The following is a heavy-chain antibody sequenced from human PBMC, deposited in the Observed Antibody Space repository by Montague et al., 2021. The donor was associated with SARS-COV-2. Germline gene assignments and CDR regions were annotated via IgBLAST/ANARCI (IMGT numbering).Heavy chain of an antibody. CDR1: SGSIISSGYY. CDR2: IYYSGTT. CDR3: ARGMIRGVTTPFDY. D-gene: IGHD3-10*01. Sequence: SETLSLTCSVSSGSIISSGYYWVWIRQPPGKELEWIGNIYYSGTTYYNPSLQSRGTISVATSKNHLSLRLSSVTAADTAVYFCARGMIRGVTTPFDYWGQGSQVTVSS. V-gene: IGHV4-39*02. J-gene: IGHJ4*02.